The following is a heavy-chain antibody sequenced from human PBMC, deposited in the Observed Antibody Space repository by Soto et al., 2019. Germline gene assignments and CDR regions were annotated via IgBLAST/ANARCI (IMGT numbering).Heavy chain of an antibody. V-gene: IGHV3-23*01. CDR1: GFTFSSYA. D-gene: IGHD2-2*01. Sequence: GESLKISCAASGFTFSSYAMSWVRQAPGKGLEWVSAISGSGGSTYYADSVKGRFTISRDNSKNTLYLQMNSLRAEDTAVYYCAKDRDIVVVPAAIGMAFDIWGQGTMVTVSS. CDR2: ISGSGGST. CDR3: AKDRDIVVVPAAIGMAFDI. J-gene: IGHJ3*02.